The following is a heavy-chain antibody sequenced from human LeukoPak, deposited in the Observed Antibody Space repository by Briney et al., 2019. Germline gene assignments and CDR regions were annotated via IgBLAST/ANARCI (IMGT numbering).Heavy chain of an antibody. CDR3: ARVDLLRYSNLGALDY. CDR1: GFTFSSYS. J-gene: IGHJ4*02. CDR2: ISSSSSYI. D-gene: IGHD4-11*01. V-gene: IGHV3-21*01. Sequence: GGSLRLSCAASGFTFSSYSMNWVRQAPGKGLEWVSSISSSSSYIYYADSVKGRFTISRDNAKNSLYLQMNSLRAEDTAVYYCARVDLLRYSNLGALDYWGQGTLVTVSS.